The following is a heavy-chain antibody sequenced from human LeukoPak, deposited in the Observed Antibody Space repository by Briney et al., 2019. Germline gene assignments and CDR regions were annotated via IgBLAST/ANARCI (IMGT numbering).Heavy chain of an antibody. Sequence: GASVTVSFTASAYTFTIYYMHWVRQAPGQGLEWMGIINLSGGSTSYAQKFQGRVTMTRDTSTSTVYMELSSLRSEDTAVYYCARGGGAGIAVADTSGAFDIWGQGTMVTVSS. J-gene: IGHJ3*02. D-gene: IGHD6-19*01. CDR1: AYTFTIYY. CDR3: ARGGGAGIAVADTSGAFDI. V-gene: IGHV1-46*01. CDR2: INLSGGST.